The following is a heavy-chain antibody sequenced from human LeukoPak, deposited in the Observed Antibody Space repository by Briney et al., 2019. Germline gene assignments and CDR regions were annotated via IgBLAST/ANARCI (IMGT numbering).Heavy chain of an antibody. J-gene: IGHJ1*01. V-gene: IGHV4-34*01. CDR2: INHSGST. Sequence: SETLSLTCAVYGGSFSGYYWSWIRQPPGKGLEWIGEINHSGSTNYNPSLKSRVTISVATSKNQFSLKLSSVTAADTAVYYCAVPMIVVEYFQHWGQGTQVTVSA. CDR1: GGSFSGYY. CDR3: AVPMIVVEYFQH. D-gene: IGHD3-22*01.